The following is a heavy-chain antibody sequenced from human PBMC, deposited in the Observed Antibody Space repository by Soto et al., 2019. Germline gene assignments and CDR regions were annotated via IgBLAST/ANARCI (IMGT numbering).Heavy chain of an antibody. V-gene: IGHV4-39*01. Sequence: SETLSLTCTVSGGSISSSSHYWGWIRQSPGKGLEWIGSIYYSGSTSYNPSLKSRVTISVDTSKNQCSLKLSSVTAADTAVYYCASPKIAFYNWFDPWGQGTLVTVSS. CDR2: IYYSGST. CDR3: ASPKIAFYNWFDP. D-gene: IGHD3-3*02. CDR1: GGSISSSSHY. J-gene: IGHJ5*02.